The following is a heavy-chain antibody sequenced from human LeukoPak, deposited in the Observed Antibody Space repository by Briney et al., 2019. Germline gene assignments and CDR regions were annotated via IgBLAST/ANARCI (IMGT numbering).Heavy chain of an antibody. J-gene: IGHJ4*02. CDR2: VNPSGGST. Sequence: ASVKVSCKASGYTFASYYMHWVRQAPGQGLEWMGIVNPSGGSTSYAQKFQGRVTMTRDTSTSTVYMELSSLRSEDTAVYYCARDPGGGNSCFDYWGQGTLVTVSS. CDR1: GYTFASYY. CDR3: ARDPGGGNSCFDY. D-gene: IGHD4-23*01. V-gene: IGHV1-46*03.